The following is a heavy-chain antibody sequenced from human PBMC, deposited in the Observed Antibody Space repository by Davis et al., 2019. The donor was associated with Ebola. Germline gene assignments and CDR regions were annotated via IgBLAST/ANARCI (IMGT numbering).Heavy chain of an antibody. V-gene: IGHV1-69*04. CDR1: GGTFSSYA. J-gene: IGHJ5*02. CDR3: ARGYYGGLSHNWFDP. D-gene: IGHD3-10*01. CDR2: IIPILGIA. Sequence: SVKVSCKASGGTFSSYAISWVRQAPGQGLEWMGRIIPILGIANYAQKFQGRVTITADESTSTAYMELSSLRSEDTAVYYCARGYYGGLSHNWFDPWGQGTLVTVSS.